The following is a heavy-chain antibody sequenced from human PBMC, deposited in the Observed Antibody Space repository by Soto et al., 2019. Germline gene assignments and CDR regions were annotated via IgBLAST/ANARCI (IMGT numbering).Heavy chain of an antibody. Sequence: PGGSLRLSCAASGFTFDDYAMHWVRQAPGKGLEWVSGISWNSGSIGYADSVKGRFTISRDNAKNSLYLQMNSLRAEDTALYYCAKDGRRIPYYYYMDVWGKGTTVTVSS. CDR2: ISWNSGSI. CDR1: GFTFDDYA. V-gene: IGHV3-9*01. J-gene: IGHJ6*03. CDR3: AKDGRRIPYYYYMDV.